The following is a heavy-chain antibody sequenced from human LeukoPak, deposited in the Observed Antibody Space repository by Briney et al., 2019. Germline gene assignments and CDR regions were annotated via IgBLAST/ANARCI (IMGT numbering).Heavy chain of an antibody. CDR1: GYIFSSYW. CDR2: IYPGDGGT. D-gene: IGHD5/OR15-5a*01. Sequence: GASLMISCEGSGYIFSSYWIGWWLRMPGKEGEWRGGIYPGDGGTNYSPSFQGRVTTSADKSISTAYLQWSSLKASDTPMYYCARPRPLYVPYYFDYWGQGTLVTVSS. V-gene: IGHV5-51*01. J-gene: IGHJ4*02. CDR3: ARPRPLYVPYYFDY.